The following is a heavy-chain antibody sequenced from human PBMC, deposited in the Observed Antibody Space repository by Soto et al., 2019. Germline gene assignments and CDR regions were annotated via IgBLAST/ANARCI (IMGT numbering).Heavy chain of an antibody. CDR2: IYYSGST. V-gene: IGHV4-39*01. CDR1: GGSISSSSYY. CDR3: ATTVVPAAIYYYYGMDV. J-gene: IGHJ6*02. Sequence: QLQLQESGPGLVKPSETLSLTCTVSGGSISSSSYYWGWIRQPPGKGLEWIGSIYYSGSTYYNPSLKSRVTLSVDTSKNQFSLKLRSVTAADTAVYYCATTVVPAAIYYYYGMDVWGQGTTVTVSS. D-gene: IGHD2-2*01.